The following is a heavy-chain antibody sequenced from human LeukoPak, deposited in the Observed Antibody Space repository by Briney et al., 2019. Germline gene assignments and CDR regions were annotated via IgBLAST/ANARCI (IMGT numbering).Heavy chain of an antibody. J-gene: IGHJ4*02. CDR3: APDLTGNVPGY. V-gene: IGHV1-46*01. CDR1: GYTFISYY. D-gene: IGHD7-27*01. CDR2: INPSGGST. Sequence: ASVKVSCKASGYTFISYYMHWVRQAPGQGLEWMGIINPSGGSTSYAQKFQGRVTMTRDTSTSTVYMELSSLRSEDTAVYYCAPDLTGNVPGYWGQGTLVTVSS.